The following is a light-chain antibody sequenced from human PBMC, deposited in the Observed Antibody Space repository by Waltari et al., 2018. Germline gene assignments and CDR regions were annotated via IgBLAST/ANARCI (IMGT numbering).Light chain of an antibody. CDR1: SSDVGSYNL. CDR3: CSYAGSSTLVV. V-gene: IGLV2-23*01. CDR2: EGS. J-gene: IGLJ2*01. Sequence: QSALTQPASVSGSPGQSLTISCPGTSSDVGSYNLLSWYQQHPGKAPKLMIYEGSKRPSGVSNRFSGSKSGNTASLTISGLQAEDEADYYCCSYAGSSTLVVFGGGTKLTVL.